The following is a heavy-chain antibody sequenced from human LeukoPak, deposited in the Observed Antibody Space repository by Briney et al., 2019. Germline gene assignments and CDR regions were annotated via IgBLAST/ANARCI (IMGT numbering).Heavy chain of an antibody. CDR1: GYTFTSYG. Sequence: ASVKFSCKASGYTFTSYGISWVRQAPGQGLEWMGWINAYNGNTNYAQKFQGRVTMTRDTSISTAYMELSRLRSDDTAVYYCARLAEEGEDYWGQGTLVTVSS. CDR3: ARLAEEGEDY. J-gene: IGHJ4*02. V-gene: IGHV1-18*01. CDR2: INAYNGNT.